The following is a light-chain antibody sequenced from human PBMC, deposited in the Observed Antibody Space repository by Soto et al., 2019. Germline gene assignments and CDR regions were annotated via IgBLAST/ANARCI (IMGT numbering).Light chain of an antibody. CDR2: SVS. J-gene: IGKJ5*01. CDR1: QSVSSNY. Sequence: EIVLTQSPGTLSLSPGERATLSCRASQSVSSNYLAWYQQKPAQAPRLIIYSVSSRATGIPDRFSGSGSGTVFTLTISRLEPEDFAVYYCQQYTGSPPTTFGQGTRLEIE. V-gene: IGKV3-20*01. CDR3: QQYTGSPPTT.